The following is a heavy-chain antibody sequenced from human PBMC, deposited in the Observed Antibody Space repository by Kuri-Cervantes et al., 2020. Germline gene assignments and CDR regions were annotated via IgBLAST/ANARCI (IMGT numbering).Heavy chain of an antibody. CDR3: ASRPDSSGFR. V-gene: IGHV3-23*01. Sequence: GESLKISCAASGFTFSSYAMSWVRQAPGKGLEWVSAISGSGGSTYYADSVKGRFTISRDNSKNTLYLQMNSLRAEDTAVYYCASRPDSSGFRWGQGTLVTVSS. CDR2: ISGSGGST. J-gene: IGHJ4*02. CDR1: GFTFSSYA. D-gene: IGHD3-22*01.